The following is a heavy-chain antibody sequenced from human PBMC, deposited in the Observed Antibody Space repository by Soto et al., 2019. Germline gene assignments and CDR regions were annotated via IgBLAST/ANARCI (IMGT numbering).Heavy chain of an antibody. CDR1: GGSSSSYY. CDR2: IYYSGST. CDR3: ARRKLYGSFAYYYYYYMDV. V-gene: IGHV4-59*08. Sequence: EMMSHTCPVAGGSSSSYYWSWIRQPPGKGLEWIGYIYYSGSTNYNPSLKSRVTISVDTSKNQFSLKLSSVTAADTAVYYCARRKLYGSFAYYYYYYMDVWGKGTTVTVSS. D-gene: IGHD3-10*01. J-gene: IGHJ6*03.